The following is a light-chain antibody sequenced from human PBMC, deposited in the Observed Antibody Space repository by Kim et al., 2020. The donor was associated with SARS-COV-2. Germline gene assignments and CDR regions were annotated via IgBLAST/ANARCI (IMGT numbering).Light chain of an antibody. CDR2: GTS. CDR1: QSVSSN. Sequence: EIVMTQSPATLSVSPGERATISCRASQSVSSNLAWYQQKPGQAPRLLIYGTSTRATGIPVRFSGSGSGTEFTLIISSLQSEDFAVYYCHQYNNWHSFGQGTKLEI. CDR3: HQYNNWHS. J-gene: IGKJ2*03. V-gene: IGKV3-15*01.